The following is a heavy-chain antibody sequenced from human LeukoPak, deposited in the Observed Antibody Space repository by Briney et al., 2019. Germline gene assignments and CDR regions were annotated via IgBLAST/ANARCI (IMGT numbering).Heavy chain of an antibody. CDR1: GFTVSSNY. Sequence: GGSLRLSCAASGFTVSSNYMSWVRQAPGKGLEWVSVIYSGGSTYYTDYVKGRFTISRDNSKNTLYLQMNSLRAEDTAVYYCARAAAAGATDYWGEGTLVTVSS. CDR2: IYSGGST. J-gene: IGHJ4*01. V-gene: IGHV3-53*01. D-gene: IGHD6-13*01. CDR3: ARAAAAGATDY.